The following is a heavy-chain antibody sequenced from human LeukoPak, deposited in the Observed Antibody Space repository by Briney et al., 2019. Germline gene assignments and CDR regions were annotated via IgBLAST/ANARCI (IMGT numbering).Heavy chain of an antibody. CDR1: GSSFNSDW. D-gene: IGHD3-16*01. J-gene: IGHJ4*02. Sequence: GGSLRLSCAASGSSFNSDWMDWVRQAPGKGLEWVANIKHDESEKNYLDSVKGRFTISRDNAQNSLYLQMNGLRVEDTAVYYCTRRLDDWGQGTLVTVSS. CDR2: IKHDESEK. CDR3: TRRLDD. V-gene: IGHV3-7*01.